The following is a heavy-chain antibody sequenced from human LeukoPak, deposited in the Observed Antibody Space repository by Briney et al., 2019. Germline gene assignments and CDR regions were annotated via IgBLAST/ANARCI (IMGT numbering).Heavy chain of an antibody. V-gene: IGHV3-74*01. Sequence: GGSLTPACAASGFTFTSYWMHWVRHAPGKWLVWVSRINSDGSSTSYADSVKGRFTISRDNAKNKLYLQMNSLRAEDTAVYYCARDDYGGNSDYWGQGTLVTVSS. CDR2: INSDGSST. CDR1: GFTFTSYW. D-gene: IGHD4-23*01. CDR3: ARDDYGGNSDY. J-gene: IGHJ4*02.